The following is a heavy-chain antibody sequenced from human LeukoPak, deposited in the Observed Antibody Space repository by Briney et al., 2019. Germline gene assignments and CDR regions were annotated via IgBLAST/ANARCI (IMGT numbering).Heavy chain of an antibody. V-gene: IGHV3-53*01. CDR3: ARVGVQYHWYFDL. J-gene: IGHJ2*01. D-gene: IGHD3-10*01. CDR1: GFTVSTKY. Sequence: PGGSLRLSCAASGFTVSTKYMNWVRQAPGKGLGWVSIIYSGGDTYYTDSVRGRFTISRDNSKNTLYLQMNSLRTEDTAVYYCARVGVQYHWYFDLWGRGTLVTVSS. CDR2: IYSGGDT.